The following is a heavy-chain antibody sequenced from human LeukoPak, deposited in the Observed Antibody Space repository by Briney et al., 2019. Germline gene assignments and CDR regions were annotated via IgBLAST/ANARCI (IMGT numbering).Heavy chain of an antibody. D-gene: IGHD3-3*01. CDR1: GFTFSSYW. V-gene: IGHV3-7*01. CDR3: AREGPFDYYYYYYMDV. J-gene: IGHJ6*03. Sequence: GGSLRLSCAASGFTFSSYWMSWVRQAPGKGLEWVANIKQDGSQKYYVDSVKGRFTISRDNAKNSLYLQMNSLRAEDTAVYYCAREGPFDYYYYYYMDVWGKGTTVTVSS. CDR2: IKQDGSQK.